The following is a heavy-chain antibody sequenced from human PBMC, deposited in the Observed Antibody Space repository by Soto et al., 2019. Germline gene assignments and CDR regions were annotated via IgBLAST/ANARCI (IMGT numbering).Heavy chain of an antibody. Sequence: PSETLSLTCAVYGGSFSGYYWSWIRQPPGKGLEWIGEINHSGSTNYNPSLKSRVTISVDTSKNQFSLKLSSVTAADTAVYYCARTPQRVTTGRGWFEPWGQGTLVTVSS. D-gene: IGHD1-1*01. J-gene: IGHJ5*02. V-gene: IGHV4-34*01. CDR3: ARTPQRVTTGRGWFEP. CDR2: INHSGST. CDR1: GGSFSGYY.